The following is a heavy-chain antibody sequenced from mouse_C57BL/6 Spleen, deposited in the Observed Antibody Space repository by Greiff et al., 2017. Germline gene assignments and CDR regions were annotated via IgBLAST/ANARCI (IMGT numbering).Heavy chain of an antibody. Sequence: EVKLVESGPGLVKPSQSLSLTCSVTGYSITSGYYWNWIRQFPGNKLEWMGYISYDGSNNYNPSLKNRISITRDTSKNQFFLKLNSVTTEDTATYYCARLRLYFDYWGQGTTLTVSS. CDR3: ARLRLYFDY. D-gene: IGHD1-2*01. J-gene: IGHJ2*01. CDR2: ISYDGSN. V-gene: IGHV3-6*01. CDR1: GYSITSGYY.